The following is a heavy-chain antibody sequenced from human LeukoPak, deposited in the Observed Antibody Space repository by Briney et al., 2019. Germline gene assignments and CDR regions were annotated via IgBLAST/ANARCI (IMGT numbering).Heavy chain of an antibody. J-gene: IGHJ2*01. CDR3: TRDPQRFWYFDL. CDR2: ISHDGSTT. Sequence: GGSLRLSCAASGFTFSNYGMQWVRQAPGKGLEWVAVISHDGSTTFYADSVKGRFTISRDNSKNTLDLQMYSLKPEDTAVYYCTRDPQRFWYFDLWGRGTLVTVSS. CDR1: GFTFSNYG. V-gene: IGHV3-30*03.